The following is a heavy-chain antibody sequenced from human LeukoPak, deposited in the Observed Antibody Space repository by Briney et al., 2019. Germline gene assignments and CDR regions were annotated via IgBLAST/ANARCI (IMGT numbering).Heavy chain of an antibody. CDR2: IYSSGST. V-gene: IGHV4-39*07. D-gene: IGHD6-19*01. Sequence: HSETLSLTCTVSGGSISSSSYYWGWIRQPPGKGLEWIGGIYSSGSTYYNPSLKSRVTISVDTSKNQFSLKLSSVTAADTAVYYCARVFHLAVDFLYSSGPNDAFDIWGQGTMVTVSS. J-gene: IGHJ3*02. CDR1: GGSISSSSYY. CDR3: ARVFHLAVDFLYSSGPNDAFDI.